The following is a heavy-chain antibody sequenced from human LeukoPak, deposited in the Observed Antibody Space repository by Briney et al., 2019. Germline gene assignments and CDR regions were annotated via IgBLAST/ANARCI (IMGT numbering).Heavy chain of an antibody. Sequence: GGSLRLSCAASGFTFSSYGMHWVRQAPGKGLEWVAVISYDGSNKYYADSVKGRFTISRDNSKNTLYLQMNSLRPEDTAVYYCAERYGYYFDYWGQGTLVTVSS. CDR3: AERYGYYFDY. V-gene: IGHV3-30*03. CDR2: ISYDGSNK. CDR1: GFTFSSYG. D-gene: IGHD3-10*01. J-gene: IGHJ4*02.